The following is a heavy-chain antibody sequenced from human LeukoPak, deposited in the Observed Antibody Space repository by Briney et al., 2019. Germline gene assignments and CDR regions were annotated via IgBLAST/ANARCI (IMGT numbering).Heavy chain of an antibody. CDR3: ARGGSYGDQARDNWFDP. V-gene: IGHV1-2*06. CDR1: GYTFTGYY. J-gene: IGHJ5*02. D-gene: IGHD4-17*01. CDR2: INPNSGGT. Sequence: ASVKVSCKXSGYTFTGYYMHWVRQAPGQGLERMGRINPNSGGTNYAQKFQGRVTMTRDTSIGTAYMELSRLRSDDTAVYYCARGGSYGDQARDNWFDPWGQGTLVTVSS.